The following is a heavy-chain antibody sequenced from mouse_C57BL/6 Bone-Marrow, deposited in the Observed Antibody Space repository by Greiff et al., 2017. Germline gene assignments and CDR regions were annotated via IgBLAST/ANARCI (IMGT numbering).Heavy chain of an antibody. Sequence: QVQLQQPGAELVKPGASVKLSCKASGYTFTSYWMQWVKQRPGQGLEWIGEIDPSDSYTNYNQKFKGKATLTVDTSSSTAYMQLSSLTSEDSAVYYGARGITTVVATPCWGQGTLVTVSA. CDR2: IDPSDSYT. CDR3: ARGITTVVATPC. J-gene: IGHJ3*01. D-gene: IGHD1-1*01. V-gene: IGHV1-50*01. CDR1: GYTFTSYW.